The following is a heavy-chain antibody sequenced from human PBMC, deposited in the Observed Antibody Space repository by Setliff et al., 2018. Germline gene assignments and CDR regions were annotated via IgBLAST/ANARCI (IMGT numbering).Heavy chain of an antibody. D-gene: IGHD3-16*01. J-gene: IGHJ4*02. CDR1: GYSISSGYY. Sequence: SETLSLTCAVSGYSISSGYYWGRIRQPPGKGLEWIGSIYHSGSTYYNPSLKSRVTISVDTSKNQFSLRLNSATAADTAVYYCARLRGAFDYWGQGTLVTVSS. CDR2: IYHSGST. CDR3: ARLRGAFDY. V-gene: IGHV4-38-2*01.